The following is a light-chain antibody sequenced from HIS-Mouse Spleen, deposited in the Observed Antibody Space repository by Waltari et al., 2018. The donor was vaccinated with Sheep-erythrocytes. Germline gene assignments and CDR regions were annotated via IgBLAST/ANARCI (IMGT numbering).Light chain of an antibody. CDR2: DVS. CDR3: CSYAGSYNHV. Sequence: QSALTQPRSVSGSPGQSVTISCTGTSSDVGGYNYVSWYQQHPGKAPKLMICDVSKRPSGVPDRFSCSKSGNTASLTISGLQAEDEADYYCCSYAGSYNHVFATGTKVTVL. V-gene: IGLV2-11*01. CDR1: SSDVGGYNY. J-gene: IGLJ1*01.